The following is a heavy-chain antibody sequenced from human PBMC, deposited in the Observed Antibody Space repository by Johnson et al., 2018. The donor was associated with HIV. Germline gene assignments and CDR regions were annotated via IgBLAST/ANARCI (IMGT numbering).Heavy chain of an antibody. J-gene: IGHJ3*02. D-gene: IGHD1-26*01. V-gene: IGHV3-20*04. CDR2: INWNGDST. CDR3: ASEAPGSSGAFDI. CDR1: GFTFDYYD. Sequence: VQLVESGGGVVRPGGSLRLSCAASGFTFDYYDMSWVRQAPGKGLEWVSGINWNGDSTGYADSVKGRFTISRDNAKNTLYLQMTSLRAEDTAVYYCASEAPGSSGAFDIWGQGTMVTVSS.